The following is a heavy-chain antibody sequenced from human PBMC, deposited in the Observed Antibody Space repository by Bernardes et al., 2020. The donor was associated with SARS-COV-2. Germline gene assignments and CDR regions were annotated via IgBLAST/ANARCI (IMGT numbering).Heavy chain of an antibody. J-gene: IGHJ5*01. CDR1: GFIFSTYG. D-gene: IGHD3-22*01. Sequence: GGSLRLSCSASGFIFSTYGMNWVRQAPGKGLEWVSYISGSSNIIYYADSVKGRFTISSDNAKNSLHLQMNSLRAEDTAVYYCARMSYDYDSSGYFFLFDSWGQGTLVTVSS. CDR2: ISGSSNII. CDR3: ARMSYDYDSSGYFFLFDS. V-gene: IGHV3-48*01.